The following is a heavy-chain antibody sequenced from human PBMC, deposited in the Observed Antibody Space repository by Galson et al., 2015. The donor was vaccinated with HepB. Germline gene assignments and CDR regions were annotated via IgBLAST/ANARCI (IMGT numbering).Heavy chain of an antibody. D-gene: IGHD2-21*01. CDR1: GYTLTELS. CDR3: ATSVGLHVVVMGGWYFDL. Sequence: SVKVSCKVSGYTLTELSMHWVRQAPGKGLEWMGGFDPEDGETIYAQEFQGRVTMTEDTSTDTAYMELSSLRSEDTAVYYCATSVGLHVVVMGGWYFDLWGRGTLVTVSS. J-gene: IGHJ2*01. CDR2: FDPEDGET. V-gene: IGHV1-24*01.